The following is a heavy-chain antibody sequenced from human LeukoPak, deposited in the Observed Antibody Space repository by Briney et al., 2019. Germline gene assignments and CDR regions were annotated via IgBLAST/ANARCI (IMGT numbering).Heavy chain of an antibody. CDR3: ASQQQLAPYYFDY. J-gene: IGHJ4*02. V-gene: IGHV4-34*01. D-gene: IGHD6-13*01. Sequence: SETLSLTCAVYGGSFSGYYWSWIRQPPGKGLEWIGEINHSGSTNYNPSLKSRVTISVDTSKNQFSLKLSSVTAADTAVYYCASQQQLAPYYFDYWGQGTLVTVSS. CDR2: INHSGST. CDR1: GGSFSGYY.